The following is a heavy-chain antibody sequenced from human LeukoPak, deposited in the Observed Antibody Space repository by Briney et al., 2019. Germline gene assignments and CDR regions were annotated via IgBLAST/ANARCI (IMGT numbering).Heavy chain of an antibody. Sequence: GGSLRLXCAASGFTFSSYAMSWVRQAPGKGLEWVSAISGSGGSTYYADSVKGRFTISRDNSKNTLYLQMNSLRAEDTAVYYCAKDRGHSSGWYVYWGQGTLVTVSS. D-gene: IGHD6-19*01. V-gene: IGHV3-23*01. J-gene: IGHJ4*02. CDR2: ISGSGGST. CDR1: GFTFSSYA. CDR3: AKDRGHSSGWYVY.